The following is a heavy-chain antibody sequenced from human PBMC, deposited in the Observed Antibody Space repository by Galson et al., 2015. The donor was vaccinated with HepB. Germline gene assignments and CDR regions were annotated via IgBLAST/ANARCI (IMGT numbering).Heavy chain of an antibody. V-gene: IGHV3-30*03. CDR2: ILYDGSNK. D-gene: IGHD6-19*01. J-gene: IGHJ2*01. CDR1: GFAFSSYG. CDR3: VRHLPIIPVGAPWYVDL. Sequence: SLRLSCAASGFAFSSYGMHWVRQAPGKGLEWVAAILYDGSNKYYADSVKGRFTISRDNAKNSVYLQMSSLTAEDTAVYYCVRHLPIIPVGAPWYVDLWGRGTQVTVSS.